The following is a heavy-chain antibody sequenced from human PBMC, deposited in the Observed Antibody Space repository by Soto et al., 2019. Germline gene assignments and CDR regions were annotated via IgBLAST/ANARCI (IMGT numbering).Heavy chain of an antibody. D-gene: IGHD2-8*01. CDR2: IDYSGTT. CDR3: ARRTNTPGRWFEV. Sequence: SETLSLTCTVSDGSISSSSYHWGWIRQPPGKGLEWIGSIDYSGTTFYNASLNSRVTISADTSKNQFSLKLSSVTAADTALYYCARRTNTPGRWFEVWGQGALVTVAS. J-gene: IGHJ5*02. V-gene: IGHV4-39*01. CDR1: DGSISSSSYH.